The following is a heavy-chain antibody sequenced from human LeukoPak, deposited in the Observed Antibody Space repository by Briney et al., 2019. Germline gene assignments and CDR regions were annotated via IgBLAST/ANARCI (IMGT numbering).Heavy chain of an antibody. CDR3: ARDHRYAFDN. V-gene: IGHV3-48*01. J-gene: IGHJ4*01. CDR2: IGISSGNT. Sequence: GGSLRLSCAASGFNFIDYSMNWVRQAPGKGLEWISYIGISSGNTKYADSVKGRFTIPRDKARNSLYLQMNSLRVEDTAVYYCARDHRYAFDNWGHGTLVTVSS. D-gene: IGHD5-12*01. CDR1: GFNFIDYS.